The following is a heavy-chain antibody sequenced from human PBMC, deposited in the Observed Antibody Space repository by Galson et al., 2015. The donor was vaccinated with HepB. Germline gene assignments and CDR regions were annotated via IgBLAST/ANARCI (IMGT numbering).Heavy chain of an antibody. Sequence: SLRLSCAASGFNLRSYGMHWVRQAPGKGLEWVALISHDGSNKYYADSVKGRLTISRDSSKNTLSLQMNSLRAEDTAVYYCAKEESVPYYFDYWGQGILVTVSS. V-gene: IGHV3-30*18. CDR3: AKEESVPYYFDY. J-gene: IGHJ4*02. CDR2: ISHDGSNK. CDR1: GFNLRSYG. D-gene: IGHD3-10*01.